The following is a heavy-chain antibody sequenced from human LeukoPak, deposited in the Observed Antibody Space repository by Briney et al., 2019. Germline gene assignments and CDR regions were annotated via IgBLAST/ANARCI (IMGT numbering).Heavy chain of an antibody. CDR1: GYTFTSYD. V-gene: IGHV1-8*01. J-gene: IGHJ4*02. CDR2: MNPNSGNT. CDR3: ARGGDS. Sequence: ASVKVSCKASGYTFTSYDINWVRQATGQGLEWMGWMNPNSGNTAYAQKLQGRVTTTRNTSVTTAYMELSGLRYEDTAVYYCARGGDSWGQGTLVTVSS.